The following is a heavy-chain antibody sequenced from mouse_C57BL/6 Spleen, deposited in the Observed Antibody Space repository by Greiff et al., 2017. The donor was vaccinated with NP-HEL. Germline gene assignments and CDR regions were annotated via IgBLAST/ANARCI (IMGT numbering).Heavy chain of an antibody. J-gene: IGHJ4*01. CDR1: GYTFTSYW. Sequence: QVQLQQPGAELVMPGASVKLSCKASGYTFTSYWMHWVKQRPGQGLEWIGEIDPSDSYTTYNQKFKGKSTLTVDKSSSTAYMQLSSLTSEDSAVYYCARDRGTAYYYAMDYWGQGTSVTVSS. CDR2: IDPSDSYT. D-gene: IGHD1-2*01. CDR3: ARDRGTAYYYAMDY. V-gene: IGHV1-69*01.